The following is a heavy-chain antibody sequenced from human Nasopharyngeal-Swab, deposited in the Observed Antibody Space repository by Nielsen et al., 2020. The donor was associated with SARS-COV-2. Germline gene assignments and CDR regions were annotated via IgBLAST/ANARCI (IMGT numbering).Heavy chain of an antibody. Sequence: RGSLTLSCAASGFTLSSYATSWVRQAPGKGLEWVSVISGSGGSTYYADSVKGRFTISRDNSKNTLYLQMNSLRAEDTAVYYCARYDDYYDSSGYAYWGQGTLVTVSS. J-gene: IGHJ4*02. D-gene: IGHD3-22*01. V-gene: IGHV3-23*01. CDR2: ISGSGGST. CDR1: GFTLSSYA. CDR3: ARYDDYYDSSGYAY.